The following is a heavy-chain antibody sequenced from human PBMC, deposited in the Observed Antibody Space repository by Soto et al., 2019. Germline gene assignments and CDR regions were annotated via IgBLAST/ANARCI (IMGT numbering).Heavy chain of an antibody. D-gene: IGHD1-1*01. V-gene: IGHV3-53*01. CDR1: GLTVSGKKY. CDR3: ASWLQREHAYDV. J-gene: IGHJ3*01. CDR2: VYDVDGT. Sequence: DVQLVESGGGLIQPGGSLRLSCAASGLTVSGKKYIAWVRQAPGKGLEWVSGVYDVDGTYYADSVKGRFTISRDTSKTIVFLGMNDLRPDDTAVYYCASWLQREHAYDVWGLGTTVTVSS.